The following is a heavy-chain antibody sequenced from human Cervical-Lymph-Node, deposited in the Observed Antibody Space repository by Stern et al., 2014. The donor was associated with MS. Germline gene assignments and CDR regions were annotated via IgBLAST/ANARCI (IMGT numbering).Heavy chain of an antibody. J-gene: IGHJ3*02. Sequence: EGHLVESTAEEKKHGESLKISCKGSGYSLTSYWIGWVRQMPRKRLEWMGIIYPGDSDPRYGPSFQGQVTISADKSISTAYLQWSSLKASDTAMYYCARRSALTGDAFDIWGQGTMVTVSS. CDR1: GYSLTSYW. CDR2: IYPGDSDP. D-gene: IGHD2-15*01. CDR3: ARRSALTGDAFDI. V-gene: IGHV5-51*01.